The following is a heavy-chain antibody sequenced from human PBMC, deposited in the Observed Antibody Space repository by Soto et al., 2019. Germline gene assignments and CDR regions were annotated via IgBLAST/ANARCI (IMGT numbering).Heavy chain of an antibody. D-gene: IGHD6-13*01. Sequence: PGESLKISCKGSGYSFTSYWISWVRQMPGKGLGWMGRIDPSDSYTSYCPSFQGYVTISADKSINTAYLQWSSLKASDTAMYYCARQQLVRQLPFDPWRQGTLVAVSS. V-gene: IGHV5-10-1*01. J-gene: IGHJ5*02. CDR2: IDPSDSYT. CDR3: ARQQLVRQLPFDP. CDR1: GYSFTSYW.